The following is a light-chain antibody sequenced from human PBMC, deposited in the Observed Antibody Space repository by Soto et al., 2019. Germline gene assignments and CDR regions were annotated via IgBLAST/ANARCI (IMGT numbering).Light chain of an antibody. CDR3: SSYTNTGTLYV. J-gene: IGLJ1*01. CDR1: SRDIGFYNY. CDR2: EVA. Sequence: QSALTQPASVSGSPGQSITISCTGTSRDIGFYNYVSWYQQHPGKAPKLIIYEVAKRPSGVSSRFAGSKSGNTASLTISGLQAEDEAEYHCSSYTNTGTLYVFGTGTKLTVL. V-gene: IGLV2-14*01.